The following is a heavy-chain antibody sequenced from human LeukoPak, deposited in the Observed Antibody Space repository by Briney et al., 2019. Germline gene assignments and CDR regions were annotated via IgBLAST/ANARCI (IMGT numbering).Heavy chain of an antibody. CDR1: AFTFSSYV. CDR3: VFHGGGTIRIEAFDV. J-gene: IGHJ3*01. CDR2: ISGGGRDI. V-gene: IGHV3-23*01. D-gene: IGHD3-3*01. Sequence: GGSLRLSCAASAFTFSSYVMSWVRQAPGKGLEWASAISGGGRDIFYADAVKGRFTISRDNSKNTLDLQMNSLRAQDTALYYGVFHGGGTIRIEAFDVWGQGKMVTISS.